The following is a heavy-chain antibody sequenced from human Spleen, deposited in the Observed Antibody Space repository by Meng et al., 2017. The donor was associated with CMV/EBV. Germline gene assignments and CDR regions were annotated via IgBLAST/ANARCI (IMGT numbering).Heavy chain of an antibody. CDR3: AKRAKIAVAGNYYYYYYGMDV. J-gene: IGHJ6*02. CDR1: GFTFSSYG. Sequence: GGSLRLSCAASGFTFSSYGMHWVCQAPGKGLEWVAFIRYDGSNKYYADSVKGRFTISRDNSKNTLYLQMNSLRAEDTAVYYCAKRAKIAVAGNYYYYYYGMDVWGQGTTVTVSS. CDR2: IRYDGSNK. V-gene: IGHV3-30*02. D-gene: IGHD6-19*01.